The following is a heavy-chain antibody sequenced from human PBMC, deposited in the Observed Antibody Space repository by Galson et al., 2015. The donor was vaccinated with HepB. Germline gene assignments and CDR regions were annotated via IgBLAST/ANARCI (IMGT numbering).Heavy chain of an antibody. CDR2: TRNKANSYTT. CDR3: ARGRYNSPFDY. CDR1: GFTFSDHY. D-gene: IGHD1-1*01. J-gene: IGHJ4*02. Sequence: SLRLSCAASGFTFSDHYMDWVRQAPGKGLEWVGRTRNKANSYTTEYAASVKGRFTISRDDSKNSLYLQMNSLKTEDTAVYYCARGRYNSPFDYWGQGTLVTVSS. V-gene: IGHV3-72*01.